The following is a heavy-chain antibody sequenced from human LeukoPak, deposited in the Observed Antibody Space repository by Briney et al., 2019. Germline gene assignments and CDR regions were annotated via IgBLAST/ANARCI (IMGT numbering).Heavy chain of an antibody. Sequence: SETLSLTCTVSGGSISSYYWSWIRQPPGKGLEWIGYIYYSGSTTYNPSLKSRVTISVDTSKNQFSLKLSSVTAADTAVYYCARGLLITMVRGNWFDPWGQGTLATVSS. CDR2: IYYSGST. CDR3: ARGLLITMVRGNWFDP. V-gene: IGHV4-59*12. CDR1: GGSISSYY. J-gene: IGHJ5*02. D-gene: IGHD3-10*01.